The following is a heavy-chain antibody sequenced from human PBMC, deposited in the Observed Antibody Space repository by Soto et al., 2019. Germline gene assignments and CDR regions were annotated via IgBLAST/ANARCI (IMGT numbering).Heavy chain of an antibody. CDR3: ARDLGRDSNQH. V-gene: IGHV3-53*01. CDR1: GFIVSSNY. CDR2: IYTGGST. D-gene: IGHD4-4*01. J-gene: IGHJ1*01. Sequence: EVQLVESGGGLIQPGGSLRLSCAASGFIVSSNYMSWVRQAPGRGLEWVSVIYTGGSTSYADSVKGRFTISRDHSNNTGYLQINSLIAEDTAVYYCARDLGRDSNQHWGQGTLVTVSS.